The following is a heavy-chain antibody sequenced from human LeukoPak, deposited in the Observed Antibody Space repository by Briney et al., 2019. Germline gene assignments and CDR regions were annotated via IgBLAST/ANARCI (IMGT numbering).Heavy chain of an antibody. CDR2: IYYTGIS. J-gene: IGHJ6*03. CDR3: ARFPGSAEYRHYYYMDV. V-gene: IGHV4-59*01. Sequence: SETLSLTCTVSGASISHYFWSWIRQPPGKGLESIGNIYYTGISNYNPSLKSRVTIPVDTSKNQFSLKLSSVIAADTAVYYCARFPGSAEYRHYYYMDVWGKGTTVTVSS. D-gene: IGHD2-15*01. CDR1: GASISHYF.